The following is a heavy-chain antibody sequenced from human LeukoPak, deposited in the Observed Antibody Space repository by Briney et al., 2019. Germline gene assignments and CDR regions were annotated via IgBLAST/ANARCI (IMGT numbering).Heavy chain of an antibody. J-gene: IGHJ4*02. V-gene: IGHV3-48*04. CDR2: ISSSGSTI. D-gene: IGHD6-13*01. CDR3: ASISSRSQLVDY. CDR1: GFTFSSYS. Sequence: PGGSLRLSCAASGFTFSSYSMNWVRQAPGKGLEWVSYISSSGSTIYYADSVKGRFTISRDNAKSSLYLQMNSLRVEDTAAYYCASISSRSQLVDYWGQGTLVTVSS.